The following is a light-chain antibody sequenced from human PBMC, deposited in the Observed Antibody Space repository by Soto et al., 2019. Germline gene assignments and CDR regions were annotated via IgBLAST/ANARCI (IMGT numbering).Light chain of an antibody. Sequence: EIVLTQSPVTLSLSPGDTATLSCSASQTVNSDYLAWFQQRPGQAPRPLIFATSRRATDIPDRFSGSGSGTDFTLAIRRLEPEDFAVYYCHQFGYSPRTFGQGTKVDI. CDR3: HQFGYSPRT. CDR2: ATS. J-gene: IGKJ1*01. CDR1: QTVNSDY. V-gene: IGKV3-20*01.